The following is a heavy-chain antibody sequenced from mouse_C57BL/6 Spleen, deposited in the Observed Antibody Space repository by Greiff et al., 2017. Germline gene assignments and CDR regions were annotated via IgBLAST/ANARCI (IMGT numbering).Heavy chain of an antibody. V-gene: IGHV3-6*01. CDR3: AREEGYYYERAMDY. Sequence: VQLKESGPGLVKPSQSLSLTCSVTGYSITSGSYWNWIRQFPGNQLEWMGYKSYDGSNNYNPSLKNRISITRDTSKNQLFLKLNSVTTEDTATYYCAREEGYYYERAMDYWGQGTSVTVSS. CDR2: KSYDGSN. CDR1: GYSITSGSY. D-gene: IGHD1-1*01. J-gene: IGHJ4*01.